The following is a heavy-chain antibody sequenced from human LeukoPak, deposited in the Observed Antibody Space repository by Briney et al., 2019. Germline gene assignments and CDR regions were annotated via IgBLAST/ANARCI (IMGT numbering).Heavy chain of an antibody. CDR2: ISGSGGST. V-gene: IGHV3-23*01. CDR3: AKGLLLRYFDWLSYFDY. J-gene: IGHJ4*02. Sequence: GGSLRLSCAASGFTFSSYSMNWVRQAPGKGLEWVSAISGSGGSTYYADSVKGRFTISRDNSKNTLYLQMNSLRAEDTAVYYCAKGLLLRYFDWLSYFDYWGQGTLVTVSS. D-gene: IGHD3-9*01. CDR1: GFTFSSYS.